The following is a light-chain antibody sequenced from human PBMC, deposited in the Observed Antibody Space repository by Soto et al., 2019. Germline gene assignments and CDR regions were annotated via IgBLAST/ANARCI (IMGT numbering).Light chain of an antibody. V-gene: IGLV2-14*01. CDR3: NAYRSSSARV. J-gene: IGLJ3*02. CDR2: EVN. CDR1: SNDIGAFNF. Sequence: QSALTQPASVSGSLGQSVTISCTGTSNDIGAFNFVSWYQQHPGKAPKVILYEVNSRPSGVSDRFSGSKSRNTASLTISGLQFEDEADYYCNAYRSSSARVFVGGTKVTVL.